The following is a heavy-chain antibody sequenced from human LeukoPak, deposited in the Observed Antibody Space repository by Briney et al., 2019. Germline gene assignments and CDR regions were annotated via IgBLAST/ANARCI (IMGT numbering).Heavy chain of an antibody. D-gene: IGHD3-22*01. Sequence: RGSLRLSCTASGFTFTNYGMHWVRQAPGKGLEWVAFIRYDGSNKYYPDSVKGRFTISRDNSRNTLYLLMNSLRAEDTAVYYCAKDGSYYDFDYWGQGTLVTVSS. CDR2: IRYDGSNK. J-gene: IGHJ4*02. CDR1: GFTFTNYG. CDR3: AKDGSYYDFDY. V-gene: IGHV3-30*02.